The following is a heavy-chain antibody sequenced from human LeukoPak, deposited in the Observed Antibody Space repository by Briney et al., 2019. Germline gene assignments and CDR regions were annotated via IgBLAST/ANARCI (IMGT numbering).Heavy chain of an antibody. CDR2: ISSGGII. CDR1: GFTFSSYE. V-gene: IGHV3-48*03. Sequence: PGGSLRLSCAASGFTFSSYELYWVPQAPGKGLEWVSYISSGGIIKYADSVKGQFTISRDDAKKSLYLQMNSLRAEDTAIYYCGAGRQFVGAFDIWGQGTLVTVSS. CDR3: GAGRQFVGAFDI. D-gene: IGHD3-10*01. J-gene: IGHJ3*02.